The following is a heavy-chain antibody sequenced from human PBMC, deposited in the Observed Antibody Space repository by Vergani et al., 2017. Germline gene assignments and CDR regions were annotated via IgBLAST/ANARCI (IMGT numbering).Heavy chain of an antibody. CDR2: IKSKTDGGTT. CDR1: GFTFSNAW. Sequence: EVQLVESGGGLVKPGGSLRLSCAASGFTFSNAWMSWVRQAPGKGLEWVGRIKSKTDGGTTDYAAPVKGRFTISRDNAKNSLYLQMNSLRAEDTAVYYCARGPGSYWGQGNLVNVSS. CDR3: ARGPGSY. V-gene: IGHV3-15*01. J-gene: IGHJ4*02.